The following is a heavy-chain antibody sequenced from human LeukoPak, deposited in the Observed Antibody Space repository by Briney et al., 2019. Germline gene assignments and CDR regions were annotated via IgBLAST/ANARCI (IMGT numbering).Heavy chain of an antibody. J-gene: IGHJ4*02. CDR3: ARVAAAGPSSFGY. Sequence: ASVKVSCKASGYTFTGYYMHWVRQAPGQGLEWMGWINPNSGGTNYAQKFQGRVTMTRDTSISTAYMELSRLRSDDTAVYYCARVAAAGPSSFGYWGQGTLVTVSS. D-gene: IGHD6-13*01. CDR1: GYTFTGYY. V-gene: IGHV1-2*02. CDR2: INPNSGGT.